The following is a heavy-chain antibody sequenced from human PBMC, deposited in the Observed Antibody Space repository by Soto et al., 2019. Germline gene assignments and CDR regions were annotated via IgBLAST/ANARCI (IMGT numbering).Heavy chain of an antibody. J-gene: IGHJ5*02. CDR1: GYTFTSYA. CDR3: ARGFRAGHADWFVP. D-gene: IGHD6-13*01. CDR2: INAGNGNT. V-gene: IGHV1-3*01. Sequence: QVQLVQSGAEVKKPGASVKVSCKASGYTFTSYAMHWVRQAPGQRLEWIGWINAGNGNTKYSQKFQGRVTITRDTSASTAYMELSSLRSEDTAVYYCARGFRAGHADWFVPWGQGTLVTVSS.